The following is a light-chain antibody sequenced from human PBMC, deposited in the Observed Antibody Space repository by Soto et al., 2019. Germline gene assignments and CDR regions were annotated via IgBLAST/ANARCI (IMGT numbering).Light chain of an antibody. Sequence: SMLTQPPSVSAAPGQRVTISCSGSSSNIGGNSVSWYQQLPGTAPKLLIYDDDKRPSGIPDRFSGSKSGTSATLGITGFQTGDEADYYCGSWDSSLSAYVFGTGTKVT. J-gene: IGLJ1*01. CDR3: GSWDSSLSAYV. CDR1: SSNIGGNS. V-gene: IGLV1-51*01. CDR2: DDD.